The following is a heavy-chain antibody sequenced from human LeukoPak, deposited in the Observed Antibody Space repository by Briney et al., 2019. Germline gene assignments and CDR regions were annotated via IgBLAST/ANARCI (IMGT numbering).Heavy chain of an antibody. D-gene: IGHD1-26*01. J-gene: IGHJ4*02. CDR3: TPDSGSYDY. Sequence: GGSLRLSCVASGFTVSSNYMSWVRQAPGKGLEWVGRIKSKTDGGTTDYAAPVKGRFTISRDDSKNTLYLQMNSLKTEDTAVYYCTPDSGSYDYWGQGTLVTVSS. CDR2: IKSKTDGGTT. CDR1: GFTVSSNY. V-gene: IGHV3-15*01.